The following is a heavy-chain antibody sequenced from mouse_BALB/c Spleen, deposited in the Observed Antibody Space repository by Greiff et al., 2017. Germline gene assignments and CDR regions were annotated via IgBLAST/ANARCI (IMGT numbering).Heavy chain of an antibody. CDR1: GFTFSSYT. CDR2: ISNGGGST. J-gene: IGHJ4*01. Sequence: EVKLVESGGGLVQPGGSLKLSCAASGFTFSSYTMSWVRQTPEKRLEWVAYISNGGGSTYYPDTVKGRFTISRYNAKNTLYLQMSSLKSEDTAMYYCARSEDYYGNLCAMDYWGQGTSVTVSS. D-gene: IGHD2-1*01. CDR3: ARSEDYYGNLCAMDY. V-gene: IGHV5-12-2*01.